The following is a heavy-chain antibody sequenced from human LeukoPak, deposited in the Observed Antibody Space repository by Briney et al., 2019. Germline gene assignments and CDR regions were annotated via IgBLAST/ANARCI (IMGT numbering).Heavy chain of an antibody. CDR2: ISYDGSNK. D-gene: IGHD2/OR15-2a*01. CDR3: TRASMAAADY. CDR1: GFTFSSYA. J-gene: IGHJ4*02. V-gene: IGHV3-30*04. Sequence: GRSLRLSCAASGFTFSSYAMHWVRQAPGKGLEWVAVISYDGSNKYYADSVKGRFTISRDNSKNTLYLQMNSLRAEDTAVYYCTRASMAAADYWGQGTLVTVSS.